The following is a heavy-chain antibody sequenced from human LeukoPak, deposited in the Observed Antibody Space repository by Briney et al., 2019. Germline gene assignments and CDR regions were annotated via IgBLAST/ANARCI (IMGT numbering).Heavy chain of an antibody. CDR2: IYPGDSDT. CDR1: GYNFTIYW. J-gene: IGHJ5*02. D-gene: IGHD3-16*01. Sequence: GESLKISCKGSGYNFTIYWIGWVRQMPGKGLEWMGIIYPGDSDTRYSPSFQGQVTISADKSISTAYLQWSSLKASDTAMYYCAIFDFLFGEIDNWFDPWGQGTQVTVSS. V-gene: IGHV5-51*01. CDR3: AIFDFLFGEIDNWFDP.